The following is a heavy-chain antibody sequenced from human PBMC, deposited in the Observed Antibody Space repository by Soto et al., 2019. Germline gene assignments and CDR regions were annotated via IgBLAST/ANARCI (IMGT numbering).Heavy chain of an antibody. D-gene: IGHD3-3*01. J-gene: IGHJ4*02. CDR1: GFTFSSYS. CDR3: ARDPDYDFWSGYLDFDY. Sequence: GGSLRLSCAASGFTFSSYSMNWVRQSPGKGLEWVSSISSSSSYIYYADSVKGRFTISRDNAKNSLYLQMNSLRAEDTAVYYCARDPDYDFWSGYLDFDYWGQGTLVTVS. CDR2: ISSSSSYI. V-gene: IGHV3-21*01.